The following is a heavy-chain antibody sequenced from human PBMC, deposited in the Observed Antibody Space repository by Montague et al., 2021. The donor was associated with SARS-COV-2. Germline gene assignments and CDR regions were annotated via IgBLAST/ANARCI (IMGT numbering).Heavy chain of an antibody. J-gene: IGHJ3*02. CDR2: IYYSGSN. V-gene: IGHV4-59*01. Sequence: SETLSLTCTVSGGSISSYYWSWIRQPPGKGLEWIGYIYYSGSNNYNPSLKSRVTISVDTSKNQFSLKLSSVTAADTAVYYCARGFDIRGQGTMVTVSS. CDR1: GGSISSYY. CDR3: ARGFDI.